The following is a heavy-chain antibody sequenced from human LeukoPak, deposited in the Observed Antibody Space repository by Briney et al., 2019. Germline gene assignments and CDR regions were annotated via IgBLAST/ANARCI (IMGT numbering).Heavy chain of an antibody. CDR1: GYTFTNFV. Sequence: ASVKVSCKASGYTFTNFVIHWVRQAPGQRLEWLGWINPSNDDTKYSQKFQGRVTITRDTSASTAYMELSSLRSEDTALYYCARDQIGVAAAAYWGQGTLVTVSS. J-gene: IGHJ4*02. V-gene: IGHV1-3*01. CDR3: ARDQIGVAAAAY. CDR2: INPSNDDT. D-gene: IGHD6-13*01.